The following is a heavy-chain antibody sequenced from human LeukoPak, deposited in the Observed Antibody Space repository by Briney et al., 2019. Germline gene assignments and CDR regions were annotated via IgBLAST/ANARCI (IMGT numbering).Heavy chain of an antibody. CDR3: ASTPRRFRGGLRWGNYFDY. CDR2: IYYSGST. CDR1: GGSISSGDYY. Sequence: SETLSLTCTVSGGSISSGDYYWSWIRQPPGKGLEWIGYIYYSGSTYYNPSLQSRVTISVDTSKNQFSLKLSSVTAADTAVYYCASTPRRFRGGLRWGNYFDYWGQGTLVTVSS. V-gene: IGHV4-30-4*01. D-gene: IGHD3-10*01. J-gene: IGHJ4*02.